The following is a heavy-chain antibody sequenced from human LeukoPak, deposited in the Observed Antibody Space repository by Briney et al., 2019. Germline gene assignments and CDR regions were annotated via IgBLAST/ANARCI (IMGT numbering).Heavy chain of an antibody. CDR2: IYYSGST. Sequence: PSETLSLTCTVSGGSISSYYWSWIRQPPGKGREWIGYIYYSGSTNYNPSLKSRVTISVDTSKNQFSLKPSSVTAADTAVYYCARDGMANGFGYWGQGTLVTVSS. CDR3: ARDGMANGFGY. V-gene: IGHV4-59*01. CDR1: GGSISSYY. J-gene: IGHJ4*02. D-gene: IGHD5-24*01.